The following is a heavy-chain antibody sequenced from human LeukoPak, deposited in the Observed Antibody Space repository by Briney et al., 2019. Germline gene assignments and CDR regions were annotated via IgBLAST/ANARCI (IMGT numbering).Heavy chain of an antibody. Sequence: TGGSLRLSCAASGFTFSGFWMSWVRQTPGKGLEWVANIKQDGSEKYYVDSVKGRFTISRDNAKNSLSLQMNGLRVEDTAVYYCARAGSFWHYVYWGRGTLVTVSS. D-gene: IGHD1-7*01. CDR2: IKQDGSEK. CDR1: GFTFSGFW. CDR3: ARAGSFWHYVY. V-gene: IGHV3-7*01. J-gene: IGHJ4*02.